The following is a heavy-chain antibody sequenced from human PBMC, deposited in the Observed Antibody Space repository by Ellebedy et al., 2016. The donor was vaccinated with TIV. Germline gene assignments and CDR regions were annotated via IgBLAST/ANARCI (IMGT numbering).Heavy chain of an antibody. CDR2: ISWNSGNI. Sequence: SLKISXAASGFTFDDYAMHWVRQAPGKGLEWVSGISWNSGNIGYADSVKGRFTISRDNAKNSLYLQMNSLRVEDTALYYCAKAFHGGVPTVAIDYWGQGTLVTVSS. J-gene: IGHJ4*02. V-gene: IGHV3-9*01. D-gene: IGHD3-16*01. CDR3: AKAFHGGVPTVAIDY. CDR1: GFTFDDYA.